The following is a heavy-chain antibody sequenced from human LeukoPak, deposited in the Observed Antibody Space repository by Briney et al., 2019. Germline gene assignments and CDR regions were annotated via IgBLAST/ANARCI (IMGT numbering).Heavy chain of an antibody. J-gene: IGHJ5*02. D-gene: IGHD4-23*01. V-gene: IGHV3-66*01. CDR3: ARVKVATTYWFDP. Sequence: GGSMRLSCAASGFTVNYNYMSWVRQAPGKGLEWVSVIYSGGSTYYADSVKGRFTISRDNSKNTVYLQMNSLRLEDTSVYYCARVKVATTYWFDPWGQGTLVTVSS. CDR1: GFTVNYNY. CDR2: IYSGGST.